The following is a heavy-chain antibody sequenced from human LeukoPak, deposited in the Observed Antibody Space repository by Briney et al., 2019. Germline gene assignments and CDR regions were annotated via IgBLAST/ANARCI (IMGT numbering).Heavy chain of an antibody. CDR2: IYHSGST. Sequence: SQTLSLTCAVSGGSLSRGGYSWSWIRQPPGKGLEWIGYIYHSGSTYYNPSLKSRVTISVDRSKNQFSLKLSSVTAADTAVYYCAGASGSNDYWGQGTLVTVSS. D-gene: IGHD3-10*01. CDR3: AGASGSNDY. CDR1: GGSLSRGGYS. J-gene: IGHJ4*02. V-gene: IGHV4-30-2*01.